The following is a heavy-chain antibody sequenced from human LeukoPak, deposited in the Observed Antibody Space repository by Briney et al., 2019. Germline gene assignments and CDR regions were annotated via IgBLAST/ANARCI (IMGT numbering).Heavy chain of an antibody. J-gene: IGHJ5*02. V-gene: IGHV1-46*01. D-gene: IGHD1-26*01. CDR3: AREGELLLDSPPTYNWFDP. CDR1: GYTFTSYY. CDR2: INPSGGST. Sequence: ASVKVSCKASGYTFTSYYMHWVRQAPGQGLEWMGIINPSGGSTSYAQKFQGRVTMTRDMSTSTVYMELSSLRSEDTAVYYCAREGELLLDSPPTYNWFDPWGQGTLVTVSS.